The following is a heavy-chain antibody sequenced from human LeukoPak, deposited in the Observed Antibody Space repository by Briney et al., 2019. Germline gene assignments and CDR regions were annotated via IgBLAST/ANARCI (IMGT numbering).Heavy chain of an antibody. Sequence: PGGSLRLSCAASGFTFSSYAMHWVRQAPGKGLEWVAVISYDGSNKYYADSVKGRFTISRDNSKNTLYLQMNSLRAEDTAVYYCARDPEPYGDFTWLFDYWGQGTLVTVSS. CDR2: ISYDGSNK. V-gene: IGHV3-30-3*01. CDR3: ARDPEPYGDFTWLFDY. J-gene: IGHJ4*02. D-gene: IGHD4-17*01. CDR1: GFTFSSYA.